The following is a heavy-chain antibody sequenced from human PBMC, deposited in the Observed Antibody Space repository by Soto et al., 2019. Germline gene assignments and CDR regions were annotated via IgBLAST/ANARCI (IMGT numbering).Heavy chain of an antibody. CDR3: AKDRPYSSCWSLGY. D-gene: IGHD6-19*01. Sequence: QVQLVESGGGVVQPGRSLRLSCAASGFTFSSYGMHWVRQAPGKGLEWVAVISYDGSNKYYADSVKGLFTISRDNSKNTLYLQMNSLRAEDTAVYYCAKDRPYSSCWSLGYWGQGTLVTVSS. CDR2: ISYDGSNK. V-gene: IGHV3-30*18. CDR1: GFTFSSYG. J-gene: IGHJ4*02.